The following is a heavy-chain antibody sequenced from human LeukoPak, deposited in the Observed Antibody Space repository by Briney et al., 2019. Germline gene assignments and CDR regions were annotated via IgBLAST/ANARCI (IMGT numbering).Heavy chain of an antibody. V-gene: IGHV1-2*02. J-gene: IGHJ5*02. CDR2: INPNSGGT. CDR1: GYTFTGHY. CDR3: ARDFGYSYGTNWFDP. Sequence: EASVKVSCKASGYTFTGHYMHWVRQAPGQGLEWMGWINPNSGGTNYAQKFQGRVTMTRDTPISTAYMELSRLRSDDTAVYYCARDFGYSYGTNWFDPWGQGTLVTVSS. D-gene: IGHD5-18*01.